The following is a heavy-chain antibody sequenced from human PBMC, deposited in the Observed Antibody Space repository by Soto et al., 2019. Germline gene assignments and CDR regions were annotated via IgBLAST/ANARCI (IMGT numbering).Heavy chain of an antibody. CDR1: GDFLNQTDW. D-gene: IGHD2-8*01. CDR2: IFNXGGK. CDR3: ARAVYCSTADCGDDFHCYNIDV. V-gene: IGHV4-4*02. Sequence: SERRSLTSFGSGDFLNQTDWCSWVRPAPGNGLEWIGEIFNXGGKIYMASLRGRITLSVATSKNQFSLKRTSVTAADTAVYYCARAVYCSTADCGDDFHCYNIDVGGQGAAVTVSS. J-gene: IGHJ6*02.